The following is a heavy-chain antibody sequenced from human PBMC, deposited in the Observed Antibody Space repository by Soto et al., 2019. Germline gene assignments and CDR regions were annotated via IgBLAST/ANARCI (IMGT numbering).Heavy chain of an antibody. CDR3: AKDIVRGGDPAP. CDR2: ISGSGNT. D-gene: IGHD2-21*02. Sequence: AGGSLRLSCAASGFTFSSYAMSWVRQAPRKGLEWVSRISGSGNTYYADSVKGRFTISRDNSKNTLYLQMNSLRAEDTAAYYCAKDIVRGGDPAPWGQGNRVTVSS. V-gene: IGHV3-23*01. CDR1: GFTFSSYA. J-gene: IGHJ5*02.